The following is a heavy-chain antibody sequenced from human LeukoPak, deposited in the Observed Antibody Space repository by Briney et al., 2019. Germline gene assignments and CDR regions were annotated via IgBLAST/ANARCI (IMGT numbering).Heavy chain of an antibody. CDR1: GFTFSSNE. Sequence: GGSLSLSCAASGFTFSSNEMHWVRQAPENGLEWVSFISSSGSTTHYAGSVKGRFTISRDNAKNSLYLQVNSLRAEDTAVYYCARGWWYSYGYWGQGTLVTVSS. J-gene: IGHJ4*02. D-gene: IGHD5-18*01. CDR3: ARGWWYSYGY. V-gene: IGHV3-48*03. CDR2: ISSSGSTT.